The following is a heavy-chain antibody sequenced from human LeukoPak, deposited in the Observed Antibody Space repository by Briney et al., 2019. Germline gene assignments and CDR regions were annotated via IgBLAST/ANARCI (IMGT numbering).Heavy chain of an antibody. Sequence: SETLSLTCTVSGGSISGAYWSRTRQPAGKGLEWIGRIFSSGNSSYNPSLKSRVTMSVDTSKNQFSLKLSSVTAADTAVYYCARDPNSALWGQGTLVTVSS. CDR1: GGSISGAY. V-gene: IGHV4-4*07. J-gene: IGHJ4*02. CDR3: ARDPNSAL. D-gene: IGHD4-23*01. CDR2: IFSSGNS.